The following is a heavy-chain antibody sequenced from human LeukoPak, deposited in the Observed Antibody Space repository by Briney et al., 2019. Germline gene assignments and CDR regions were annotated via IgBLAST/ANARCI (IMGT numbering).Heavy chain of an antibody. CDR3: ARTSAEAEDYYYYYYMDV. J-gene: IGHJ6*03. CDR2: IYTSGST. CDR1: GGSISSGSYY. Sequence: TLSLXCTVSGGSISSGSYYWSWIRQPAGKGLEWIGRIYTSGSTNYNPSLKSRVSISVETSKNQFSLKLCSVTAADTAVYYCARTSAEAEDYYYYYYMDVWGKGTTVTVSS. V-gene: IGHV4-61*02.